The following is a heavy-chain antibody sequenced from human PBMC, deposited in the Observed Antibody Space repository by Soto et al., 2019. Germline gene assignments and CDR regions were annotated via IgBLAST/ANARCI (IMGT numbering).Heavy chain of an antibody. CDR1: GGSISSGGYY. CDR3: ARAPLWFGELEENWFDP. V-gene: IGHV4-31*03. D-gene: IGHD3-10*01. CDR2: IYYSGST. Sequence: PAETLCLTCTFSGGSISSGGYYWSWIRQHPGKGLEWIGYIYYSGSTYYNPSLKSRVTISVDTSKNQFSLKLRSVTAADTAVYYCARAPLWFGELEENWFDPWGQGTMVTVSS. J-gene: IGHJ5*02.